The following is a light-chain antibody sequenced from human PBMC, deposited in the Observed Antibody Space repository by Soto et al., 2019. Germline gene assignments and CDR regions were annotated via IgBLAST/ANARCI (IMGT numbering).Light chain of an antibody. Sequence: QAVVTQEPSLTVSPGGTVTLTCGSSTGAVTSSHFPYWIQQKPGQAPRTLIYDTRNKHPWTPARFSGSLLGGKAALTLSGAQPEDEADYYCLLSVSPSPVSVFGGGTKVTVL. J-gene: IGLJ3*02. CDR1: TGAVTSSHF. V-gene: IGLV7-46*01. CDR3: LLSVSPSPVSV. CDR2: DTR.